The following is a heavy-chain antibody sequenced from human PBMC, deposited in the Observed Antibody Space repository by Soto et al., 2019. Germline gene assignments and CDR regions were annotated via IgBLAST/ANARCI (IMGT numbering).Heavy chain of an antibody. D-gene: IGHD3-3*01. Sequence: ASVKVSCKASGGSFGNSSINWVRQTPGQGLEWLGGFIPVYRTLNYAQKFQGRVTITADESTGTAYMTLSSLESDDTAVYYCATGVVWIGYFTVDSWGQGTRVTVS. CDR1: GGSFGNSS. CDR3: ATGVVWIGYFTVDS. CDR2: FIPVYRTL. V-gene: IGHV1-69*13. J-gene: IGHJ4*02.